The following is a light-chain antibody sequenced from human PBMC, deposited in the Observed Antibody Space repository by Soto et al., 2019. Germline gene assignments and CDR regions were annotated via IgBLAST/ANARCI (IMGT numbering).Light chain of an antibody. CDR1: QSVSSN. Sequence: EIVMTQSPATLSVSPGERATLSCRASQSVSSNLAWYQQKPGQAPRLLIYGASTRATGIPDRVSGSGSGTEFTLTISSLQSEDFAVYYCQQYNNWSRTFGQGTKVEIK. V-gene: IGKV3-15*01. J-gene: IGKJ1*01. CDR3: QQYNNWSRT. CDR2: GAS.